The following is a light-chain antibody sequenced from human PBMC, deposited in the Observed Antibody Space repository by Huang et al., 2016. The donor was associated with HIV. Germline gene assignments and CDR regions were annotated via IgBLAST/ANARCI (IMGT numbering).Light chain of an antibody. CDR2: GAS. CDR1: QSVSSN. Sequence: EIVMTQSPATLSVSTVERDTLSGRASQSVSSNLAWYHHKPCQAPRLLIYGASTRATVIPARFSGSGSGTEFTLTISSLQSEDFAVYYCQQYNNWPPWTFGQGTKVEVK. V-gene: IGKV3-15*01. J-gene: IGKJ1*01. CDR3: QQYNNWPPWT.